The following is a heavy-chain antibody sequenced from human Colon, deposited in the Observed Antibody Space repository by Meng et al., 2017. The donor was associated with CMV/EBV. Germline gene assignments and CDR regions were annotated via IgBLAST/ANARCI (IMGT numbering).Heavy chain of an antibody. Sequence: SLKISCAVSGFIFDEHAMHWVRQAPGKGLEWASGISWNSGRIAYADSVKGRFTISRDNAQKSLYLQMNSLRPEDTALYYCASHSANNYYYAMDVWGQGTTVTVSS. CDR2: ISWNSGRI. CDR1: GFIFDEHA. CDR3: ASHSANNYYYAMDV. V-gene: IGHV3-9*01. J-gene: IGHJ6*02. D-gene: IGHD1/OR15-1a*01.